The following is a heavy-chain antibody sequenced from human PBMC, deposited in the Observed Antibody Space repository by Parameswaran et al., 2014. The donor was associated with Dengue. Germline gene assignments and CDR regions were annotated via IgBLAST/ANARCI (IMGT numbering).Heavy chain of an antibody. CDR2: INHSGST. Sequence: WIRQPPGKGLEWIGEINHSGSTNYNPSLKSRVTVSVDTSKNQFSLKLSSVTAADTAVYYCARERLGYSSGWYPYWYFDLWGRGTLVTVSS. CDR3: ARERLGYSSGWYPYWYFDL. D-gene: IGHD6-19*01. V-gene: IGHV4-34*01. J-gene: IGHJ2*01.